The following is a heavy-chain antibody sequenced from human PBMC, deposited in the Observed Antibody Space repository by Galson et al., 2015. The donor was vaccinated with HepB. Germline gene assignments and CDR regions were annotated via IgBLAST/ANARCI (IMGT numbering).Heavy chain of an antibody. V-gene: IGHV6-1*01. D-gene: IGHD6-19*01. CDR2: TYYRSKWYN. Sequence: CAISGDSVSSNSAAWNWIRQSPSRGLEWLGRTYYRSKWYNDYAVSVKSRITINPDTSKNQFSLQLNSVTPEDTAVYYCARDKGVWLGMGPYWYFDLWGRGTLVTVSS. J-gene: IGHJ2*01. CDR1: GDSVSSNSAA. CDR3: ARDKGVWLGMGPYWYFDL.